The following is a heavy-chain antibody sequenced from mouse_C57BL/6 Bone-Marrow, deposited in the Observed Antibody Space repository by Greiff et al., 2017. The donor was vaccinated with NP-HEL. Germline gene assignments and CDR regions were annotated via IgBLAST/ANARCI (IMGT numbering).Heavy chain of an antibody. CDR1: GYTFTSYW. V-gene: IGHV1-69*01. Sequence: QVQLQQPGAELVMPGASVKLSCKASGYTFTSYWMHWVKQRPGQGLEWIGEIDPSDSYTNYNQKFKGKSTLTVDKSSSTAYMQLRSLTAEDSAVYYCARGNYEKGFGCWGQGTTLTVSS. CDR3: ARGNYEKGFGC. CDR2: IDPSDSYT. D-gene: IGHD2-1*01. J-gene: IGHJ2*01.